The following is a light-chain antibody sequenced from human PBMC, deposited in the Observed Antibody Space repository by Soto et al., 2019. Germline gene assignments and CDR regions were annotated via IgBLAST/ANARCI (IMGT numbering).Light chain of an antibody. CDR2: EVS. J-gene: IGLJ3*02. V-gene: IGLV2-14*01. CDR1: STDVGGYNY. CDR3: TSYTSSSTPWV. Sequence: QSALTQPASVSGSPGQTITISCTGTSTDVGGYNYVSWYQQQPGKAPKLMIYEVSNRPSGVSNRFSGSKSGNTASLTISGLQAEEEADYYCTSYTSSSTPWVFGGGTKLTVL.